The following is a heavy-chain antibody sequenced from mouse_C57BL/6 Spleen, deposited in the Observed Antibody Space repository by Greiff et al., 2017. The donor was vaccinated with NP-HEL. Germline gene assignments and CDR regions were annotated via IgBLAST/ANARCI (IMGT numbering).Heavy chain of an antibody. CDR3: ARPYGNYPYYFDY. D-gene: IGHD2-1*01. J-gene: IGHJ2*01. V-gene: IGHV1-18*01. Sequence: EVQLQQSGPELVKPGASVKIPCKASGYTFTDYNMDWVKQSHGKSLEWIGDINPNNGGTIYNQKFKGKATLTVDKSSSTAYMELRSLTSEDTAVYYCARPYGNYPYYFDYWGKGTTLTVSS. CDR2: INPNNGGT. CDR1: GYTFTDYN.